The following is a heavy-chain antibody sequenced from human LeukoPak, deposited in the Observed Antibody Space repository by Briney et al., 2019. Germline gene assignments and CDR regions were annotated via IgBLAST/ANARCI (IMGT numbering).Heavy chain of an antibody. V-gene: IGHV3-7*01. CDR1: GFTFSTYW. Sequence: PGGSLRLSCAASGFTFSTYWMSWVRQAPGKGLEWVANIKQDGGEIYYVDSVKGRFTISRDNAKNSLFLQMSSLRAEDTAVYYCARDKIVGASKFDYWGQGILVTVSS. J-gene: IGHJ4*02. D-gene: IGHD1-26*01. CDR3: ARDKIVGASKFDY. CDR2: IKQDGGEI.